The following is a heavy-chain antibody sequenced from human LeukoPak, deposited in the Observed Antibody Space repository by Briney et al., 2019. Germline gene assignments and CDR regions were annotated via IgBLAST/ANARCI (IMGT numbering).Heavy chain of an antibody. Sequence: PSETLSLTCTVSGGSISSSSYYWGWIRQPPGKGLEWIGSIYYSGSTYYNPSLKSRVTVSVDTSKNQFSLKLSSVTAADTAVYYCARDLGAWVVDYWGQGTLVTVSS. D-gene: IGHD3-16*01. V-gene: IGHV4-39*02. CDR3: ARDLGAWVVDY. J-gene: IGHJ4*02. CDR1: GGSISSSSYY. CDR2: IYYSGST.